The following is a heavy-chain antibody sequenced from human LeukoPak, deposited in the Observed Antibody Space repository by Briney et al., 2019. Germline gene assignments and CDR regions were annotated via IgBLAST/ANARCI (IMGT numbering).Heavy chain of an antibody. CDR1: GYTFTSYG. Sequence: ASVKVSCKASGYTFTSYGISWVRQAPGQGLEWMGWISAYNGNTNYAQKLQGRVTMTTDTSTSTAYMELRSLRSDDTAVYYCAREESGSYSNWFDPWGQGTLVTVSS. CDR3: AREESGSYSNWFDP. CDR2: ISAYNGNT. D-gene: IGHD1-26*01. J-gene: IGHJ5*02. V-gene: IGHV1-18*01.